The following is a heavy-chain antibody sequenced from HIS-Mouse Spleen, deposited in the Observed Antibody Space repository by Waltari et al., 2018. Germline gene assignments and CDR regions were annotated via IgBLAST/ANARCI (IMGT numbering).Heavy chain of an antibody. V-gene: IGHV1-8*01. CDR3: ARGHDYSNYFDY. J-gene: IGHJ4*02. D-gene: IGHD4-4*01. CDR1: GYTFTSYD. CDR2: MNPNSGNT. Sequence: QVQLVQSGAEVKKPGASVKVSCKASGYTFTSYDINWVGQGTGQGLEWMGWMNPNSGNTGYAQKFQGRVTMTRNTSISTAYMELSSLRSEDTAVYYCARGHDYSNYFDYWGQGTLVTVSS.